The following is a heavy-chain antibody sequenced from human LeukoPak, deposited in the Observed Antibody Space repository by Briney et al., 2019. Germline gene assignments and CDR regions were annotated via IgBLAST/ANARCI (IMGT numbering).Heavy chain of an antibody. D-gene: IGHD3/OR15-3a*01. J-gene: IGHJ6*02. CDR2: MNPNSGNT. CDR1: GYTFTSYD. Sequence: VASVKVSCKASGYTFTSYDINWVRQATGQGLEWMGWMNPNSGNTGYAQKFQGRVTMTGNTSISTAYMELSSLRSEDTAVYYCARGGTGPPRSYYYYGMDVWGQGTTVTVSS. V-gene: IGHV1-8*01. CDR3: ARGGTGPPRSYYYYGMDV.